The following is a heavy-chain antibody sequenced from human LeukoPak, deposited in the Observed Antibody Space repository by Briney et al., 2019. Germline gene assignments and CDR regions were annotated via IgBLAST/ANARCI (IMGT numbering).Heavy chain of an antibody. D-gene: IGHD3-22*01. J-gene: IGHJ4*02. CDR1: GFTFSSYS. CDR3: ARDSYDSSGGSYYFDY. V-gene: IGHV3-21*01. CDR2: ISSSSSYI. Sequence: GSLRLSCAASGFTFSSYSMNWVRQAPGKGLEWVSSISSSSSYIYYADSVKGRFTISRDNAKNSLYLQMNSLRAEDTAVYYCARDSYDSSGGSYYFDYWGQGTLVTVSS.